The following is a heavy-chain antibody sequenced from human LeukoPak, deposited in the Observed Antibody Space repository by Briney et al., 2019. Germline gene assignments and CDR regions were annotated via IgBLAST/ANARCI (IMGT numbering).Heavy chain of an antibody. D-gene: IGHD3-22*01. V-gene: IGHV1-8*01. CDR1: GYTFTSYD. Sequence: ASVKVSCKASGYTFTSYDINWVRQATGQGLEWIGWMNPNSGNTGCAQKFQGRVTMTRNTSISTAYMELSSLRSEDTAVYYCARPDYYDSSGDPGFDPWGRGTLVTVSS. J-gene: IGHJ5*02. CDR3: ARPDYYDSSGDPGFDP. CDR2: MNPNSGNT.